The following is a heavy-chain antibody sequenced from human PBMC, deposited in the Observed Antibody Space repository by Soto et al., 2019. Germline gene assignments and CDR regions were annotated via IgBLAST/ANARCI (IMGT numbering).Heavy chain of an antibody. CDR1: GYSFTNND. CDR3: AGRATFGSLNWFDP. V-gene: IGHV1-8*01. J-gene: IGHJ5*02. Sequence: ASVKVSCKASGYSFTNNDVSWVRQATGQGLEWMGWMNPGSGDTGYAQKFQGRVTMTRDIAIATVYMELSSLSSDDTAIYYCAGRATFGSLNWFDPWGQGTLVTVSS. CDR2: MNPGSGDT. D-gene: IGHD3-16*01.